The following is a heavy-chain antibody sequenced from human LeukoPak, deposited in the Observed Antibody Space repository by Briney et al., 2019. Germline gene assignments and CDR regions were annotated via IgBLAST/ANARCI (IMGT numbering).Heavy chain of an antibody. CDR1: GYSFTSYW. V-gene: IGHV5-51*01. CDR2: IYPGDSDT. D-gene: IGHD3-22*01. Sequence: GESLKISCKGSGYSFTSYWIGWVRQMPGKGLERMGIIYPGDSDTRYSPSFQGQVTISADKSISTAYLQWSSLKASDTAMYYCARPYDSSGYYNDAFDIWGQGTMVTVSS. J-gene: IGHJ3*02. CDR3: ARPYDSSGYYNDAFDI.